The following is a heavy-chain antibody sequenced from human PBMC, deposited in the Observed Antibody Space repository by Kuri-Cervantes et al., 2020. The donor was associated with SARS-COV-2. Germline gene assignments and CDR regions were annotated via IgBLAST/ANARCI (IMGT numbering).Heavy chain of an antibody. J-gene: IGHJ6*02. CDR1: GFTFSTYS. CDR3: ARDPYCSSTSCYTGYYYYGMDV. CDR2: ISGSSSRI. Sequence: GESLKISCATSGFTFSTYSMNWVRQAPGKGLEWVSYISGSSSRIYYADSVKGRFTISRDYAKNSVYLQMKSLRAEDTAVYYCARDPYCSSTSCYTGYYYYGMDVWGQGTTVTVSS. D-gene: IGHD2-2*02. V-gene: IGHV3-48*01.